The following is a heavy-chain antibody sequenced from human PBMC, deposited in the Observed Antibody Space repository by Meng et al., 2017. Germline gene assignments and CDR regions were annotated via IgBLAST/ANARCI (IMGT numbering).Heavy chain of an antibody. V-gene: IGHV3-23*01. CDR2: ISGSGGST. CDR1: GFTFSSYA. J-gene: IGHJ4*02. Sequence: GESLKISCAASGFTFSSYAMSWVRQAPGKGLEWVSAISGSGGSTYYADSVKGRFTISRDNSKNTLYLQMNSLRAEDTAVYYCAKDRSRAQVFYACSELDYWGQGTLVTVSS. CDR3: AKDRSRAQVFYACSELDY. D-gene: IGHD3-10*02.